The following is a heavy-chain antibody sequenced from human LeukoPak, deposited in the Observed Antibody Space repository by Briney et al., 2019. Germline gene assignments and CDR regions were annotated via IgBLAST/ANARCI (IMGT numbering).Heavy chain of an antibody. D-gene: IGHD6-19*01. J-gene: IGHJ3*02. CDR3: ARFGLGRHIEVAGIPFDI. V-gene: IGHV1-18*01. CDR2: ISAYNGNT. CDR1: GYTLTTYS. Sequence: ASVKVSCKASGYTLTTYSMNWVRQAPGQGLEWMGWISAYNGNTNYAQKLQGRVTMTTDTSTSTAYMELRSLRSDDTAVYYCARFGLGRHIEVAGIPFDIWGQGTMVTVSS.